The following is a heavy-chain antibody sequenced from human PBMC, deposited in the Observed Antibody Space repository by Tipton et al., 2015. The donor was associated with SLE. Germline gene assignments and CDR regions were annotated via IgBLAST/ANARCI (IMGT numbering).Heavy chain of an antibody. CDR3: ARSTDYSKFDY. V-gene: IGHV4-31*03. J-gene: IGHJ4*02. Sequence: TLSLTCTVSGGSISSGGYYWIWIRQHPGKGLEWIGYIYYSGSTYYNPSLKSRVTISVDTSKNQFSLKLSSVTAADTAVYYCARSTDYSKFDYWGQGTLVTVSS. CDR2: IYYSGST. D-gene: IGHD4-11*01. CDR1: GGSISSGGYY.